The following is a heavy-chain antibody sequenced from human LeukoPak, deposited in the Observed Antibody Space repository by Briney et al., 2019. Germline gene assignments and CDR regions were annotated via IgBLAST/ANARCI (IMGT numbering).Heavy chain of an antibody. J-gene: IGHJ6*02. D-gene: IGHD2-8*01. CDR1: GFTFTNYG. CDR3: ARDLDVVMVYGIPSPYGMDV. Sequence: GGSLRLSCTTSGFTFTNYGINWVRQAPGKGLEWVAAIWYDGSKTSYTDSVKGRFTVSRDISKNTVYLQMNGLKAEDTAVYYCARDLDVVMVYGIPSPYGMDVWGQGTTVAVSS. V-gene: IGHV3-33*01. CDR2: IWYDGSKT.